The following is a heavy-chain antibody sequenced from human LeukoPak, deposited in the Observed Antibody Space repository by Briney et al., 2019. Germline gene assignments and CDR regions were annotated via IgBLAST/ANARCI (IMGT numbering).Heavy chain of an antibody. CDR3: ARHPTHCSSTSCHQFFEY. Sequence: GGSLRLSCVASGFPFSTYSMNWVRQAPGKGLEWLSYITSTSDTKYYVDSVKGRFTISRDNAKNSLYLQMNSLRAEDTAVYYCARHPTHCSSTSCHQFFEYGGQGTLVTVS. CDR1: GFPFSTYS. CDR2: ITSTSDTK. V-gene: IGHV3-48*01. J-gene: IGHJ4*02. D-gene: IGHD2-2*01.